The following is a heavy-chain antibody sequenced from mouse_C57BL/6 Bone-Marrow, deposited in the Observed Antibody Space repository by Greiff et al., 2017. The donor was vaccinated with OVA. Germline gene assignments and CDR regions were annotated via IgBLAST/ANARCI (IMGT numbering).Heavy chain of an antibody. J-gene: IGHJ2*01. Sequence: QVQLQQPGAELVKPGASVKLSCKASGYTFTSYWMQWVKQRPGQGLEWIGEIDPSDSYTNYNQKVKGKATLTVDTSSSTAYMQLSSLTSEDSAVYYCARGIYYFDYWGQGTTLTVSS. V-gene: IGHV1-50*01. CDR2: IDPSDSYT. CDR3: ARGIYYFDY. CDR1: GYTFTSYW.